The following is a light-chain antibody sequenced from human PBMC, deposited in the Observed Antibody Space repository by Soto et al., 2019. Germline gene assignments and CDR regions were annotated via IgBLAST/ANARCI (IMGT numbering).Light chain of an antibody. V-gene: IGKV1-27*01. CDR1: QSVSGN. Sequence: MTQSPATLSVSPGERATLSCRASQSVSGNLAWFQQKPGKVPKLLIYAASTLQSGVPSRFSGSGSGTDFTLTISSLQPEDVATYYCQKYNSAPLTFGGGTKVEIK. CDR3: QKYNSAPLT. J-gene: IGKJ4*01. CDR2: AAS.